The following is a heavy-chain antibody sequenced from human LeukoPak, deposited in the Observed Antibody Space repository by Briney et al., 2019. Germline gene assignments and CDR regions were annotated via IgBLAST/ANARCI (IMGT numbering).Heavy chain of an antibody. CDR3: ARHSSGSRGVYFDY. D-gene: IGHD6-19*01. Sequence: PGGSLRLSCVASGFTFNMYTMNWVRQPPGKGLEWIGEIHHSGSANYNPSLKSRLSMSVDKSKNQFSLKLSSVTAADTAVYYCARHSSGSRGVYFDYWGQGTLVTVSS. J-gene: IGHJ4*02. CDR1: GFTFNMYTM. V-gene: IGHV4-4*02. CDR2: IHHSGSA.